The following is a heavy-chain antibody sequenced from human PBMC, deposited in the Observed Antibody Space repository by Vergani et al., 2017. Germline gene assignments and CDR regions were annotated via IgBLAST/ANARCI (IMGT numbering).Heavy chain of an antibody. Sequence: QVQLQESGPGLVKPSQTLSLTCTVSGGSINSHNYYWSWIRQPAGKGLEWIGRIHTSGRTNYNPSLKSRVTMSEDTSKNQFSLNLTSVTAAGTAVYFWARGSCLGGSCYKPLFDYWVQGILVTVSS. CDR1: GGSINSHNYY. CDR3: ARGSCLGGSCYKPLFDY. J-gene: IGHJ4*02. V-gene: IGHV4-61*02. CDR2: IHTSGRT. D-gene: IGHD2-15*01.